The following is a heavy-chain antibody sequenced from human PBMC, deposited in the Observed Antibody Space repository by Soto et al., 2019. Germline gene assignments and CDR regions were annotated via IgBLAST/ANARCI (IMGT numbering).Heavy chain of an antibody. CDR2: ISGSGGST. Sequence: EVQLLESGGGLVQPGGSLRLSCAASGFTFSSYAMSWVRQAPGTGLEWVSAISGSGGSTYYADSVKGRFTISSDNSQNTLYLPMNSLRAEDTAVYYCAKDAVYGMDVWGQGTTVTVSS. CDR3: AKDAVYGMDV. CDR1: GFTFSSYA. J-gene: IGHJ6*02. V-gene: IGHV3-23*01.